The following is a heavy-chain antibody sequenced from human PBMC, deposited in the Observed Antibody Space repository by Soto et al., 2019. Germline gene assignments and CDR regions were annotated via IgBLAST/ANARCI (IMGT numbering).Heavy chain of an antibody. V-gene: IGHV3-30*18. J-gene: IGHJ3*02. CDR2: ISYDGSNK. D-gene: IGHD2-15*01. Sequence: GGSLRLSCAASGFTFSSYGMHWVRQAPGKGLEWVAVISYDGSNKYYADSVKGRFTISRDNSKNTLYLQMNSLRAEDTAVYYCAKGPLRYCSGGSCIAFDIWGQGTMVTVSS. CDR3: AKGPLRYCSGGSCIAFDI. CDR1: GFTFSSYG.